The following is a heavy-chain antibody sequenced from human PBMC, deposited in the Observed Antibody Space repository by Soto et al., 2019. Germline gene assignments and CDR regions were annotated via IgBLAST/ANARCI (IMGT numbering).Heavy chain of an antibody. D-gene: IGHD3-3*01. CDR2: VTHSGGT. J-gene: IGHJ4*02. V-gene: IGHV4-34*01. Sequence: SETLSLTCAVYGGSFTGYYWNWIRQSPGKGLEWIGEVTHSGGTKYNPSLKSRVTISVDTSKNQFSLKLNSVTAADTAVYYCATSYYDFWSGLKYYFYYWSQGTLVTVSS. CDR3: ATSYYDFWSGLKYYFYY. CDR1: GGSFTGYY.